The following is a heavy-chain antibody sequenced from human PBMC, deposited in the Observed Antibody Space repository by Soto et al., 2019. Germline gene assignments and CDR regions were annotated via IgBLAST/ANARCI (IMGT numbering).Heavy chain of an antibody. J-gene: IGHJ4*02. D-gene: IGHD2-8*01. V-gene: IGHV5-51*01. Sequence: PGESLKISCKGSGYSFNTYWIAWVRQMPGKGLEWMGIIYAGDSDARYSPSFQGQVTISVDKSITTAYLQWSSLEASDTATYYCAHKEPRMNHFDYWGQGTPVTVSS. CDR1: GYSFNTYW. CDR3: AHKEPRMNHFDY. CDR2: IYAGDSDA.